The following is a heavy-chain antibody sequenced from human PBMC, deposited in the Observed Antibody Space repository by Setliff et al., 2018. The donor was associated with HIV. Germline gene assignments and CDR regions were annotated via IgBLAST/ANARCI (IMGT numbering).Heavy chain of an antibody. D-gene: IGHD1-1*01. Sequence: SETLSLTCTVSGDSINSGTYYWNWLRQPAGKGLEWIGRVYSSGNTYYNPSLKSRAAISLNTSKNQFSLRLRSVTAADTAIYHCATTTAPAGPFDYWGLGTLVTVSS. J-gene: IGHJ4*02. CDR2: VYSSGNT. V-gene: IGHV4-61*02. CDR1: GDSINSGTYY. CDR3: ATTTAPAGPFDY.